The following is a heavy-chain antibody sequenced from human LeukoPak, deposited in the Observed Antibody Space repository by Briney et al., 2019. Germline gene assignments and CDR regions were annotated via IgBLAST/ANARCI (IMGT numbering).Heavy chain of an antibody. V-gene: IGHV4-59*08. Sequence: SETLSLTCICSGGTLSSYYWSWLRQPPAKGLQWIGYIYYSGSTNYNPSLQSRVTISVDTSKNQFSLELSSVTAADTAVYYCARHRIAGAGFPGSYFGYWGQGTLVTVSS. CDR3: ARHRIAGAGFPGSYFGY. J-gene: IGHJ4*02. CDR2: IYYSGST. D-gene: IGHD6-19*01. CDR1: GGTLSSYY.